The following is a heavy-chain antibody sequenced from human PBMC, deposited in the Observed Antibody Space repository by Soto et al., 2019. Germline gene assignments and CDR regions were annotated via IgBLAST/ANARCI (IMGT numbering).Heavy chain of an antibody. J-gene: IGHJ4*02. Sequence: PGGSLRLSCAASGFTFSSYGMHWVRQAPGKGLEWVAVIWYDGSNKYYADSVKGRFTISRDNSKNTLYLQMNSLRAEDTAVYYCARDPRHFGSGILTGYLDYWGQGTLVTVSS. CDR3: ARDPRHFGSGILTGYLDY. CDR2: IWYDGSNK. V-gene: IGHV3-33*01. D-gene: IGHD3-9*01. CDR1: GFTFSSYG.